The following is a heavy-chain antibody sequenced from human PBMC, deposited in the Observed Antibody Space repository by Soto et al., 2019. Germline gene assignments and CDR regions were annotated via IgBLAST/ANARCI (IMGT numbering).Heavy chain of an antibody. CDR3: ARDYGDSLHDAFDI. V-gene: IGHV3-21*01. CDR2: ISSSSSYI. CDR1: GFTFSSYS. Sequence: GGSLRLSCAASGFTFSSYSMNWVRQAPGKGLEWVSSISSSSSYIYYADSVKGRFTISRDNAKNSLYLQMNSLRAEDTAVYYCARDYGDSLHDAFDIWGQGTMVTVSS. D-gene: IGHD4-17*01. J-gene: IGHJ3*02.